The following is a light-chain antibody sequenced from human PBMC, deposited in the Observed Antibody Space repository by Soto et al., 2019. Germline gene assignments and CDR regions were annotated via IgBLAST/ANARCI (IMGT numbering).Light chain of an antibody. CDR1: QSISDW. J-gene: IGKJ2*01. CDR2: KAS. V-gene: IGKV1-5*03. Sequence: GDRVTITCRASQSISDWLAWYQQKPGRAPKLLIYKASSLESGVPSRFSGSGSGTEFTLTISSLQPDDFATYYCQQWDTFGQGTKVDIK. CDR3: QQWDT.